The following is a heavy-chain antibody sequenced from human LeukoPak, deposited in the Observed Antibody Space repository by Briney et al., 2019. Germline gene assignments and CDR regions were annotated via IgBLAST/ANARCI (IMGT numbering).Heavy chain of an antibody. V-gene: IGHV1-69-2*01. CDR2: VDPENGET. D-gene: IGHD3-10*01. CDR3: ATDSKRGGLRVIIPSFVY. Sequence: GASVKVSCKTSGDTFRDYYIHWLQQAPGRGLEWMGRVDPENGETVYAERFQGRVTITADTSTDTSYMELTSLRSEDTAVFYCATDSKRGGLRVIIPSFVYWGQGTLVTVSA. J-gene: IGHJ4*02. CDR1: GDTFRDYY.